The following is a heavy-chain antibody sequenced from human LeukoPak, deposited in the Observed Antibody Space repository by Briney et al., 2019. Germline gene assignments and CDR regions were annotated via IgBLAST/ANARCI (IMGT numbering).Heavy chain of an antibody. J-gene: IGHJ4*02. CDR2: IYHSGNT. D-gene: IGHD6-13*01. CDR3: ARDVRIAAAGNFDY. CDR1: GGSISSADYY. Sequence: SVTLSLTCNVSGGSISSADYYRSWIRQPPGKGLEWIGNIYHSGNTYYTPSLKSRVTISVDTSKNQFSLKLSSVTAADTAVYYCARDVRIAAAGNFDYWGQGTLVTVSS. V-gene: IGHV4-30-4*01.